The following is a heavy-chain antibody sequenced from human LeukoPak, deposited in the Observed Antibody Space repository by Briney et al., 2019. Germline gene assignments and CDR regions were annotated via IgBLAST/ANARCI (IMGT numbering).Heavy chain of an antibody. CDR2: ISAYNGNT. D-gene: IGHD5-24*01. CDR1: GYTFTSYG. Sequence: ASVKVSCKASGYTFTSYGISWVRQAPGQGLEWMGWISAYNGNTNYAQKFQGRVTMTEDTSTDTAYMELSSLRSEDTAVYYCATRTDWLQYFDYWGQGTLVTVSS. CDR3: ATRTDWLQYFDY. V-gene: IGHV1-18*01. J-gene: IGHJ4*02.